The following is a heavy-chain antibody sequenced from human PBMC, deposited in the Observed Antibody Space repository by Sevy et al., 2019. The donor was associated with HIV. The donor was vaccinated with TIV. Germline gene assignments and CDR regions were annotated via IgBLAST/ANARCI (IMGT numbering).Heavy chain of an antibody. J-gene: IGHJ6*03. CDR1: GFTFSNAW. D-gene: IGHD2-15*01. CDR2: IKSKTDGGTT. CDR3: TTDGRGYCSGGSCYSVDYYYYYMDV. Sequence: GGSLRLSCAASGFTFSNAWMSWVRQAPGKGLEWVGRIKSKTDGGTTDYAAPVKDRFTISRDDSKNTLYLQMNSLKTEDTAVYYCTTDGRGYCSGGSCYSVDYYYYYMDVWGKGTTVTVSS. V-gene: IGHV3-15*01.